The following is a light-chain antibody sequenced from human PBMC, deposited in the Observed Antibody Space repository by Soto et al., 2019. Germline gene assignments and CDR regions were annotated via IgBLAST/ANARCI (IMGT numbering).Light chain of an antibody. CDR1: SSDVGGDKY. V-gene: IGLV2-14*01. CDR2: EVS. Sequence: QSALTQPASVSGSPGQSITISCTGTSSDVGGDKYVSWYQQHPGKVPKLIIYEVSDRPSGVSDRFSGSKSGNTASLTISGLQAEDEADYYCSSYTSTNTVIFDGGTKVTVL. CDR3: SSYTSTNTVI. J-gene: IGLJ2*01.